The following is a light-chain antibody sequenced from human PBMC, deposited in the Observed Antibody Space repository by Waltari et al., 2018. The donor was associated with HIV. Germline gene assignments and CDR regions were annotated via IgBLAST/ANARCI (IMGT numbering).Light chain of an antibody. CDR1: QNVDNW. V-gene: IGKV1-5*03. CDR3: QQYKSYSLT. J-gene: IGKJ5*01. CDR2: KTS. Sequence: DIQMTQSPSTLSASVGDRVIITCRSSQNVDNWLAWYQQRPGSAPKVLIYKTSTLQTGVPSRFSGSGSGTEFSLTFSSLQPDDFATYYCQQYKSYSLTFGQGTRLEIK.